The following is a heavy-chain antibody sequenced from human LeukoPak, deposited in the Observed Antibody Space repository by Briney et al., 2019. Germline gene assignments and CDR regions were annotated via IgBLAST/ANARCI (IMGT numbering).Heavy chain of an antibody. CDR1: GFNFSSYW. V-gene: IGHV3-7*01. CDR3: ARDQDIV. J-gene: IGHJ4*02. CDR2: IKEDGSEK. Sequence: GGSLRLSCAASGFNFSSYWMTWVRRAPGKGLEWVANIKEDGSEKYYVDSVKGRFTISRDNAKTSLFLQMNSLRVEDTAVYYCARDQDIVWGQGTLVTVSS. D-gene: IGHD5-12*01.